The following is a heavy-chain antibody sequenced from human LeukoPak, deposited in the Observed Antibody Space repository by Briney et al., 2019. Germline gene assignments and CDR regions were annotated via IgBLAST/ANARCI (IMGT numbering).Heavy chain of an antibody. CDR2: TYYRSKWYN. CDR1: GDSVSSNSAA. CDR3: ARDRPLLEMATMSHFDL. Sequence: SQTLSLTCAISGDSVSSNSAAWNWIRQSPSRGLEWLGRTYYRSKWYNDYAVSVKSRITINPDTSKNQFSLQLNSVTPEDTAVYYRARDRPLLEMATMSHFDLWGRGTLVTVSS. V-gene: IGHV6-1*01. D-gene: IGHD5-24*01. J-gene: IGHJ2*01.